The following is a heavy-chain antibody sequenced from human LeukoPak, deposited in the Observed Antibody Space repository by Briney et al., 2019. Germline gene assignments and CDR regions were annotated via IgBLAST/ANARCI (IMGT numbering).Heavy chain of an antibody. D-gene: IGHD5-24*01. CDR2: INFSGGTK. J-gene: IGHJ5*02. CDR1: GFTFDRHA. Sequence: GGSLRLSCAASGFTFDRHAMSWVRQAPGKGLEWVSAINFSGGTKYYADSVKGRISISRDNFKNTLYLQMNSLRAEDTAVYYCARHRDDYTGYDTWGQGTLVTVSS. V-gene: IGHV3-23*01. CDR3: ARHRDDYTGYDT.